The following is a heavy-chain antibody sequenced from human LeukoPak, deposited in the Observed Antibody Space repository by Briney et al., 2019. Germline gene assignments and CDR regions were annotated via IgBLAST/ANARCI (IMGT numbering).Heavy chain of an antibody. CDR1: GFSFSAYG. Sequence: GGSLRLSCAASGFSFSAYGMHWVRQAPGKGLEWVAYIWYDGSNKDYANSVKGRFTISRDTSKSTVYLQMNNLRADDTAVYYCTRDTDGSLDYWGQGILVTVAS. D-gene: IGHD1-26*01. J-gene: IGHJ4*02. CDR3: TRDTDGSLDY. CDR2: IWYDGSNK. V-gene: IGHV3-33*01.